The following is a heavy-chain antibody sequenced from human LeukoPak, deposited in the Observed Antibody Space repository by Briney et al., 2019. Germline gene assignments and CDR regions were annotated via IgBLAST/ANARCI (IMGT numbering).Heavy chain of an antibody. J-gene: IGHJ4*02. Sequence: PGGPLRLSCAASGFTFSSYAMHWVRQAPGKGLEWVAVISYDGCNKYYADSVKGRFTISRDNSKNTLYLQMNSLRAEDTAVYYCAKEKKYYYDSSGYPGYDYWGQGTLVTVSS. CDR3: AKEKKYYYDSSGYPGYDY. CDR2: ISYDGCNK. CDR1: GFTFSSYA. D-gene: IGHD3-22*01. V-gene: IGHV3-30-3*01.